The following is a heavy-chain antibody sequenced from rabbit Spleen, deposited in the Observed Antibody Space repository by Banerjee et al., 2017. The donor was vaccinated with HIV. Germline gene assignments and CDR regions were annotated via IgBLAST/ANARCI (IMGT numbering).Heavy chain of an antibody. CDR1: GVSFSSNHY. J-gene: IGHJ4*01. D-gene: IGHD6-1*01. CDR3: VREAGYGGYGDGNV. CDR2: INVVTGKA. Sequence: EESGGDLVKPGASLTLTYTASGVSFSSNHYMCWVRQTPGKGLEWIACINVVTGKAVYASWAKGRFTFSKTSSTTVTLQMTSLTAADTATYFCVREAGYGGYGDGNVWGPGTLVTVS. V-gene: IGHV1S40*01.